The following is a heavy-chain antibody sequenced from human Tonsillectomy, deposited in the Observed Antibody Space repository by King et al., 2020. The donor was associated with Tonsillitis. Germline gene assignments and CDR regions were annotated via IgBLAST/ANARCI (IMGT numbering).Heavy chain of an antibody. CDR2: IYHRGPP. V-gene: IGHV4-31*03. J-gene: IGHJ4*02. Sequence: VQLQESGPGLVRPSQTLSLIFRVSGDSLTSGGYFWSWIRQHPDKGLEWIGSIYHRGPPYHTPSLRSRLVMSVDTSKNQFSLRLTSVTAADTAVYYCARNRDYGDYVDFWGQGTLVAVSS. CDR1: GDSLTSGGYF. D-gene: IGHD4-17*01. CDR3: ARNRDYGDYVDF.